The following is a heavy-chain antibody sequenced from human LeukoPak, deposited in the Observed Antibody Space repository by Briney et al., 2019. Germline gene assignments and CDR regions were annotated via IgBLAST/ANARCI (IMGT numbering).Heavy chain of an antibody. Sequence: GGSLRPSCAVSGFRFSNYWMTWVRQAPGKGLEWVANIKHDGSGPSYLDSVKGRFTTSRDNARNLLSLQMSGLRVEDTAVYYCARAREITVTGTDYFDSWGQGTLVTVSS. J-gene: IGHJ4*02. CDR1: GFRFSNYW. D-gene: IGHD6-19*01. CDR2: IKHDGSGP. V-gene: IGHV3-7*01. CDR3: ARAREITVTGTDYFDS.